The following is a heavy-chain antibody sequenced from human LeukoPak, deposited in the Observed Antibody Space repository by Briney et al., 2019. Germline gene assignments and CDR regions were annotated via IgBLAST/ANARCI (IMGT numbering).Heavy chain of an antibody. CDR1: GGSFGSYY. CDR2: IYRRGST. J-gene: IGHJ5*02. V-gene: IGHV4-34*01. CDR3: ARWLYSSSWSRCFDP. D-gene: IGHD6-13*01. Sequence: PSETLSLTCAVYGGSFGSYYWSWIRQPPGKGLEWMGEIYRRGSTNYNPSLKSRVTISVDTSKNQFSLKLTSVTAADTAVYYCARWLYSSSWSRCFDPWGQGTLVTVSS.